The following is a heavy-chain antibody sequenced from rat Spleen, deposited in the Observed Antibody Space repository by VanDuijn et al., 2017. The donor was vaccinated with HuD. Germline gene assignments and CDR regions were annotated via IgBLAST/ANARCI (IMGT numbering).Heavy chain of an antibody. CDR2: ISTRGGST. CDR3: ARHGGLRNWFAY. J-gene: IGHJ3*01. CDR1: GFTFSSFP. V-gene: IGHV5-46*01. Sequence: EVQLVESGGDLVQPGRSVKLSCAASGFTFSSFPMAWVRQAPTRGLEWVATISTRGGSTYYRDSVKGRFTISRDNAKSTLSLQMNILRSEDTATYYCARHGGLRNWFAYWGQGTLVTVSS. D-gene: IGHD1-11*01.